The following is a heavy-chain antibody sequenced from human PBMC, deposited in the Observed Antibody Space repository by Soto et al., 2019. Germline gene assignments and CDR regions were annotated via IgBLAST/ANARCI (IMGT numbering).Heavy chain of an antibody. Sequence: QVQLVQPGVEVKKPESSVKVSCKAPGGTFSTYSISWVRQAPGQGLEWMGGIIPMFGTANYAQRFQDRVTITADESTNTVYMELSSLRSEDTAVYFCASGIQLWLRRINNGYSGWGQGTLVTVS. CDR3: ASGIQLWLRRINNGYSG. D-gene: IGHD5-18*01. J-gene: IGHJ4*02. CDR2: IIPMFGTA. V-gene: IGHV1-69*12. CDR1: GGTFSTYS.